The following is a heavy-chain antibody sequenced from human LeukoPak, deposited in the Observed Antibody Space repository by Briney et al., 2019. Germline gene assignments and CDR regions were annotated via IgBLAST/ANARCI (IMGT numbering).Heavy chain of an antibody. V-gene: IGHV4-4*07. Sequence: PSETLSLTCTVSGGSIRSYYWSWIRQPAGKGLEWIGRIYASGTTIYNPSLKSRVTMSVDTSKNQFSLKVSSVTAADTAVYYCARVAYSASDSEANFHYYGMDVSGQGTTVTVS. J-gene: IGHJ6*02. CDR1: GGSIRSYY. CDR3: ARVAYSASDSEANFHYYGMDV. CDR2: IYASGTT. D-gene: IGHD5-12*01.